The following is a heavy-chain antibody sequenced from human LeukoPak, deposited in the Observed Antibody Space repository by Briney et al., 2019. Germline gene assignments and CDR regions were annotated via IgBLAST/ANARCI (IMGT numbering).Heavy chain of an antibody. Sequence: SETLSLTCTVSGASITSSGYYWGWIRQPPGKGLEWIGTIHHSGSTYYNPSLKSRVTISVDTSKNQFSLRLSSVTAADTAVYYCARGSVVVVAATLRWFDPWGQGTLVTVSS. CDR1: GASITSSGYY. V-gene: IGHV4-39*07. CDR2: IHHSGST. J-gene: IGHJ5*02. D-gene: IGHD2-15*01. CDR3: ARGSVVVVAATLRWFDP.